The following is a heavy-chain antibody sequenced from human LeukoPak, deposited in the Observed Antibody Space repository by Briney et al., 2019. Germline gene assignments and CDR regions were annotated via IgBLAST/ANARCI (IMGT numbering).Heavy chain of an antibody. Sequence: PETLSLTCTVSGDSINSYYWSWIRQPAGKGLEWIGRLYTNGSPNYNPSLKSRVTVSVDTSKNQFSLNLRSVTAADTAVYYCARDSGYDLTWGQGTLVTVSS. CDR1: GDSINSYY. J-gene: IGHJ4*02. D-gene: IGHD5-12*01. V-gene: IGHV4-4*07. CDR2: LYTNGSP. CDR3: ARDSGYDLT.